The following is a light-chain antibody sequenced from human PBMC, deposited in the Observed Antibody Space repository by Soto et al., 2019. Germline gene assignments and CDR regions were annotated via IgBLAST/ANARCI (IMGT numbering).Light chain of an antibody. Sequence: DIQMTQSPSTLSASVGDRVTITCRASQSISYWLAWYQQKPGKAPNLLIYKASSLKSGVPSRFSGTGSGTEFTLSIDSLQPDDFATYYCQQYHTSSITFGQGTRLEIK. CDR2: KAS. V-gene: IGKV1-5*03. CDR1: QSISYW. J-gene: IGKJ5*01. CDR3: QQYHTSSIT.